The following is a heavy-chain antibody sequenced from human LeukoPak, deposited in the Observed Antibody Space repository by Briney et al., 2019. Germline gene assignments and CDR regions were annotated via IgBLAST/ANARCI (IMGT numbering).Heavy chain of an antibody. Sequence: SETLSLTCSVSGGSISSYHWSWIRQPPGKGLEWIGSIYYSGSTNYNPSLKSRVSISVDTSKNQFSLKLSSVTAADTAVYYCARGGTQRTFDYWGQGTLVTVSS. CDR2: IYYSGST. D-gene: IGHD1-14*01. CDR1: GGSISSYH. CDR3: ARGGTQRTFDY. V-gene: IGHV4-59*01. J-gene: IGHJ4*02.